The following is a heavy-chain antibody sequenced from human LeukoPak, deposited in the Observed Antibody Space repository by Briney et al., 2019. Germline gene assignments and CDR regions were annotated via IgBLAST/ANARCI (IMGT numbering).Heavy chain of an antibody. CDR2: ISSSSGTI. V-gene: IGHV3-48*02. CDR3: ARYLWFGSSHRFDY. Sequence: PGGSLTLSCAASGFTFSSYSMNWVRQAPGKGLEWISYISSSSGTIYYADSVKGRFTISRDNAKNSLYLQMNSLRDEDTAVYYCARYLWFGSSHRFDYWGQGTPVTVSS. CDR1: GFTFSSYS. D-gene: IGHD3-10*01. J-gene: IGHJ4*02.